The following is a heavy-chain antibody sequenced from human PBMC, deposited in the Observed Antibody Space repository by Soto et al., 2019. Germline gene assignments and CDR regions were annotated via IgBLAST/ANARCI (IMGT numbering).Heavy chain of an antibody. V-gene: IGHV4-61*01. CDR3: ARGIMTTVQFPLDY. J-gene: IGHJ4*02. D-gene: IGHD4-17*01. CDR1: GGSVSSGSYY. Sequence: PSETLSLTCTVSGGSVSSGSYYWSWIRQPPGKGLEWIGYIYYSGSTNYNPSLKSRVTISVDTSKNQFSLKLSSVTAAGTAVYYCARGIMTTVQFPLDYWGQGTLVTVSS. CDR2: IYYSGST.